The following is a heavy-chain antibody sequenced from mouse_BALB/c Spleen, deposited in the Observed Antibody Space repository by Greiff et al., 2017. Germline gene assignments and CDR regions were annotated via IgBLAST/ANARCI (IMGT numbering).Heavy chain of an antibody. V-gene: IGHV1-81*01. Sequence: QVQLQQSGPELVKPGASVKMSCKASGYTFTDYVISWVKQRTGQGLEWIGEIYPGSGSTYYNEKFKGKATLTADKSSNTAYMQLSSLTSEDSAVYFCAKTISGTYWGQGTLVTVSA. J-gene: IGHJ3*01. CDR2: IYPGSGST. CDR1: GYTFTDYV. CDR3: AKTISGTY.